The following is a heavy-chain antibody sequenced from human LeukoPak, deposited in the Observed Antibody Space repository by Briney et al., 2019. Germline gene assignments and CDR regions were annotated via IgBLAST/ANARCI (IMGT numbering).Heavy chain of an antibody. D-gene: IGHD6-19*01. CDR2: INPNSGGT. CDR1: GYTFTGYY. Sequence: ASVKVSCKASGYTFTGYYMHWVRQAPGQGREWMGWINPNSGGTNYAQKFQGRVTMTRDTSISTAYMELSRLRSDDTAVYYCARSPEYSSGWDQNFDYWGQGTLVTVSS. J-gene: IGHJ4*02. CDR3: ARSPEYSSGWDQNFDY. V-gene: IGHV1-2*02.